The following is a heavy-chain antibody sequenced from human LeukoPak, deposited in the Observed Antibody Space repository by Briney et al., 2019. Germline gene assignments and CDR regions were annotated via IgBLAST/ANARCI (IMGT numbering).Heavy chain of an antibody. D-gene: IGHD2-2*01. Sequence: ASVKVSCKASGGTFSSYAISWVRQAPGQGLEWMGGIIPIFGTANYAQKFQGRVTITADESTSTAYMGLSSLRSEDTAVYYCARDSAVVVPAATSWFDPWGQGTLVTVSS. V-gene: IGHV1-69*01. J-gene: IGHJ5*02. CDR1: GGTFSSYA. CDR2: IIPIFGTA. CDR3: ARDSAVVVPAATSWFDP.